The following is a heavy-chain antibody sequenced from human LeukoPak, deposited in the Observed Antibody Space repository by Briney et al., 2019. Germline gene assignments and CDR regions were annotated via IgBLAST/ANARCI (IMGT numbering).Heavy chain of an antibody. V-gene: IGHV3-33*01. Sequence: GGSLRLSCAASGFTFSSYGMHWVRQAPGKGLEWVAVIWYDGSNKYYADSVKGRFTISRDNSKNTLYLQMNSLRAEDTAVYYCARGDYDFWSGYSTAMDVWGKGTTVTVSS. CDR1: GFTFSSYG. D-gene: IGHD3-3*01. J-gene: IGHJ6*04. CDR2: IWYDGSNK. CDR3: ARGDYDFWSGYSTAMDV.